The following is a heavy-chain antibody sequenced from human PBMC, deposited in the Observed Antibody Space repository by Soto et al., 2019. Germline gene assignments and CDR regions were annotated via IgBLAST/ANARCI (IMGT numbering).Heavy chain of an antibody. CDR3: ARGLSSGWYLISFQY. V-gene: IGHV4-34*01. Sequence: SETQSLTSAVYGWSFSGYYRSWIRQPPGKGLEWIGEINHSGSFNYNPTLKSRVTFSVDTSKNQFSLKLSSVTAADTAVYYCARGLSSGWYLISFQYWGQGTLVTVSS. D-gene: IGHD6-19*01. CDR2: INHSGSF. J-gene: IGHJ1*01. CDR1: GWSFSGYY.